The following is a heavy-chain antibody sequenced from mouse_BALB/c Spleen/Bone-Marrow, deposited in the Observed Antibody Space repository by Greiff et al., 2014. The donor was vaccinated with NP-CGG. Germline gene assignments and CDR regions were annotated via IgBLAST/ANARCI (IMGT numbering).Heavy chain of an antibody. Sequence: QLQESGPELVKPGASVKMSCKASGYTFTSYVMHWVKQKPGQGLEWIGYINPYNDGTKYNEKFKGKATLTSDKSSSTAYMELSSLTSEDSAVYYCARKVWYYAVDYWGQGTSVTVSS. CDR1: GYTFTSYV. J-gene: IGHJ4*01. CDR2: INPYNDGT. D-gene: IGHD2-10*02. V-gene: IGHV1-14*01. CDR3: ARKVWYYAVDY.